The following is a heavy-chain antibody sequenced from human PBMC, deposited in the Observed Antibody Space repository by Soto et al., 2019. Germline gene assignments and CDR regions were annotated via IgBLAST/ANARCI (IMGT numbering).Heavy chain of an antibody. CDR3: AKDFGYNYGYDAFDI. CDR2: VSGSGGST. V-gene: IGHV3-23*01. J-gene: IGHJ3*02. D-gene: IGHD5-18*01. Sequence: APGKGLEWVSGVSGSGGSTYCVDSVKGRFTISRDNSKNTLYLQMNSLGAEDTAVYYCAKDFGYNYGYDAFDIWGQGTMVTVSS.